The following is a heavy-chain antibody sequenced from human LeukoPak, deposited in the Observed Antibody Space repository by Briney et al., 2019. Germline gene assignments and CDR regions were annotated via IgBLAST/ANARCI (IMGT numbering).Heavy chain of an antibody. V-gene: IGHV4-59*01. J-gene: IGHJ5*02. Sequence: KPSETLSLTCTVSGGSISSYYWSWIRQPPGKGLEWIGYIYYSGSTNYNPSLKSRVTISVDTSKNQFSLKLSSVTAADTAVYYCARVAGSFWSVPRGWFDPWGQGTLVTVSS. CDR2: IYYSGST. D-gene: IGHD3-3*01. CDR1: GGSISSYY. CDR3: ARVAGSFWSVPRGWFDP.